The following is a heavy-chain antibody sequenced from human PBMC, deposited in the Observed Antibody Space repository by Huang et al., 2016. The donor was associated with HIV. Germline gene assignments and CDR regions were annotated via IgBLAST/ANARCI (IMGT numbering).Heavy chain of an antibody. CDR2: FAPEHGET. V-gene: IGHV1-24*01. CDR3: AAGYDTYYDI. J-gene: IGHJ3*02. D-gene: IGHD2-21*01. Sequence: QFQLVQSGAEVKKPGASVKVSCKVSGYTLTELSIHWVRQAPGKGLEWMGGFAPEHGETIYAQNFQGRVTMTEDTSTDTAYMELHSLRPEDTAVYYCAAGYDTYYDIWGQGTMVIASS. CDR1: GYTLTELS.